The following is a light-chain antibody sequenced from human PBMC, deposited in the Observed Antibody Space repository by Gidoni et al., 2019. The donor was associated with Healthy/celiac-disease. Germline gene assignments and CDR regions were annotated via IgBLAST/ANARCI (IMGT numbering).Light chain of an antibody. CDR3: QQYGSSPRGT. J-gene: IGKJ1*01. CDR1: QSVSSSY. CDR2: GAS. V-gene: IGKV3-20*01. Sequence: EIVLTQSPGTLSLSPGERATLACRASQSVSSSYLAWYQQKPVQAPRLLIYGASSRATGIPDRFSGSGSGTDFTLTISRLEPEDFAVYYCQQYGSSPRGTFXHXTKVEIK.